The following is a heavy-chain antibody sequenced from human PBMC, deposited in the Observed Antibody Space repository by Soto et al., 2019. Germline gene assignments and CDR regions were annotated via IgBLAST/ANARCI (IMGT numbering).Heavy chain of an antibody. CDR1: GFTFSSYG. V-gene: IGHV3-33*01. CDR2: IWYDGSNK. D-gene: IGHD2-8*02. J-gene: IGHJ6*02. Sequence: QVQLVESGGGVVQPGRSLRLSCAASGFTFSSYGMHWVRQAPGKGLEWVAVIWYDGSNKYYADSVKGRFTISRDNSKNTLNLQMNSLRAEDTAVYYCARDRYPSGVVDAISYYYGMDVWGQGTTVTVSS. CDR3: ARDRYPSGVVDAISYYYGMDV.